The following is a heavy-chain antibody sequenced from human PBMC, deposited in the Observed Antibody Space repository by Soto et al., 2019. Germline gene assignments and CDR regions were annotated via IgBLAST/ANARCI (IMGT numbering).Heavy chain of an antibody. Sequence: VQLVQSGAEVKQPGSSVKVACKASGGTFTSDAISWVRQAPGQGLEWMGGITPVFETPNYAQKFQGRVTITADESTGTAYMELSSLRSEDTAVYYCARAIHGYNYRVDFWGQGTTVTVSS. J-gene: IGHJ6*02. CDR1: GGTFTSDA. CDR3: ARAIHGYNYRVDF. CDR2: ITPVFETP. D-gene: IGHD5-12*01. V-gene: IGHV1-69*01.